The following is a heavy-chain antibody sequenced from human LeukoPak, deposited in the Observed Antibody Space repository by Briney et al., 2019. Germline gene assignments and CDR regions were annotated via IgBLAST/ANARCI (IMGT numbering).Heavy chain of an antibody. D-gene: IGHD2-15*01. J-gene: IGHJ4*02. CDR2: INPSGGST. Sequence: ASVKVSCKASGYTFTSYYMHWVRQAPGQGLEWMGIINPSGGSTSYAQKFQGRVTMTRDTSTSTVYMELSRLRSDDTAVYYCARAIYKIYCSGGSCYDDYWGQGTLVTVSS. CDR3: ARAIYKIYCSGGSCYDDY. CDR1: GYTFTSYY. V-gene: IGHV1-46*01.